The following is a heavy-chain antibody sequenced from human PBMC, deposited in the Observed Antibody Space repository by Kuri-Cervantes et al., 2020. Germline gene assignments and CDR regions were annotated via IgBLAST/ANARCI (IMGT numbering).Heavy chain of an antibody. CDR3: ALSSSSWGLNYYYYMDV. CDR2: ISSSGSTI. CDR1: GFTFSSYE. V-gene: IGHV3-48*03. Sequence: GSLRLSCAASGFTFSSYEMNWVRQAPGKGLEWVSYISSSGSTIYYADSVKGRFTISRDNAKNSLYLQMNSLRAEDTAVYYCALSSSSWGLNYYYYMDVWGKGTTVTVSS. J-gene: IGHJ6*03. D-gene: IGHD6-13*01.